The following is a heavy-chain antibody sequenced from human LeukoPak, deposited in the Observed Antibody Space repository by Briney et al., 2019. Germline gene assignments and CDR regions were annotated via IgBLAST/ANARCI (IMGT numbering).Heavy chain of an antibody. V-gene: IGHV3-33*01. D-gene: IGHD3-16*01. CDR1: GFTFSSYG. Sequence: GRSLTISCAASGFTFSSYGMHWVRQAPGKGLEWVAVIWYDGSNKYYADSVKGRFTISRDNSKNTLYLQMNSLRAEDTAVYYCARDLRRIFHYAYYGMDVWGQGTTVTVSS. J-gene: IGHJ6*02. CDR2: IWYDGSNK. CDR3: ARDLRRIFHYAYYGMDV.